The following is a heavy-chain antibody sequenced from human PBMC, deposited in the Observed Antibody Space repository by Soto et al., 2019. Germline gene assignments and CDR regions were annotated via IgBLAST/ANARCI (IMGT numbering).Heavy chain of an antibody. J-gene: IGHJ5*02. Sequence: QVQLVQSGAEVKKPGASVKVSCKTSGYIFTSYTYSWVRQAPGQGLEWVGRISTNNGKTNYAQNLQGRVTMTTVTSTRTAYMELRSLTSDDTAVYYCARNKPCIAAAGTYNWLDPWGQGTLVIVSS. CDR2: ISTNNGKT. CDR1: GYIFTSYT. V-gene: IGHV1-18*01. D-gene: IGHD6-13*01. CDR3: ARNKPCIAAAGTYNWLDP.